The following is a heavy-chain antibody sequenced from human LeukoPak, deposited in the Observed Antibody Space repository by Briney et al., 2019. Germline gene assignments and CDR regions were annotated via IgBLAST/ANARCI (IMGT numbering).Heavy chain of an antibody. CDR3: VRSLGAYSY. CDR1: GFTFNNYW. CDR2: IRSDGGST. Sequence: PGGSLRLSCAASGFTFNNYWMHWVRQAPGKGLEWVSSIRSDGGSTYYATSVKGRFTISRDNAENTVYLQMNSLRAEDTAVYYCVRSLGAYSYWGLGTLVTVSS. J-gene: IGHJ4*01. D-gene: IGHD2-15*01. V-gene: IGHV3-74*01.